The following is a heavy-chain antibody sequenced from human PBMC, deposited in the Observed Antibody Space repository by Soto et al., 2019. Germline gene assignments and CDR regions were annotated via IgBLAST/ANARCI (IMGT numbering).Heavy chain of an antibody. Sequence: ASVKVSCKASGYTFTSYAMHWVRQAPGQGLEWMGWISAYNGNTNYAQNFQGRVTMTTDTSTSTVYMELRSLRSDDTAVYYCARDYDSSGYRFDYWGQGTLVTVSS. CDR1: GYTFTSYA. J-gene: IGHJ4*02. CDR2: ISAYNGNT. V-gene: IGHV1-18*01. D-gene: IGHD3-22*01. CDR3: ARDYDSSGYRFDY.